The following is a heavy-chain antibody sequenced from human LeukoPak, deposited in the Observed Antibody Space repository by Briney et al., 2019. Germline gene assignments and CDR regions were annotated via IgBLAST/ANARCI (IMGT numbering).Heavy chain of an antibody. D-gene: IGHD2-2*01. J-gene: IGHJ4*02. CDR3: ASSDRGVVPAATFY. CDR2: IIPIFGTA. Sequence: SVKVSCKASGGTFSSYAISWVRQAPGQGLEWMGGIIPIFGTANYAQKFQGRVTITADESTSTAYMELSSLRSEDTAVYYCASSDRGVVPAATFYWGQGTLVTVSS. V-gene: IGHV1-69*13. CDR1: GGTFSSYA.